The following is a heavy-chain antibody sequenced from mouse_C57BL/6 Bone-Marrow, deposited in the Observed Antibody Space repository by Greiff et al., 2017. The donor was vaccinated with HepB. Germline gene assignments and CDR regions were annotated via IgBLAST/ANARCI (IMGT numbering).Heavy chain of an antibody. Sequence: VQLQQSGAELVRPGASVKLSCTASGFNIKDDYMHWVKQRPEQGLEWIGWIDPENGDTEYASKFQGKATITADTSSNTAYLQLSSLTSEDTAVYYCTATLCDGSREAYWGQGTLVTVAA. J-gene: IGHJ3*01. CDR2: IDPENGDT. CDR3: TATLCDGSREAY. CDR1: GFNIKDDY. V-gene: IGHV14-4*01. D-gene: IGHD1-1*01.